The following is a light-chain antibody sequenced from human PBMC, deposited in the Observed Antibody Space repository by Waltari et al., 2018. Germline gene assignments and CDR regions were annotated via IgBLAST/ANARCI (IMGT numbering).Light chain of an antibody. V-gene: IGLV2-14*01. CDR1: SSDVGGYNY. J-gene: IGLJ2*01. CDR2: DFT. CDR3: ASYPSTSIHVL. Sequence: QSALTQPASVSGSPGQSITISCPGTSSDVGGYNYVSWYQQPPGKAPKLLIFDFTQRPAGVSDRFSGSKSGNTAALTIAGRQAEDEADYYCASYPSTSIHVLFGGGTKLTVL.